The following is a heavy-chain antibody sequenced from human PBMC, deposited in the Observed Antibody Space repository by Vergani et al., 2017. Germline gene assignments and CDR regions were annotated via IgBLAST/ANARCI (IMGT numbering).Heavy chain of an antibody. CDR2: IYYSGLT. CDR1: ADSIRSGSYY. D-gene: IGHD6-19*01. J-gene: IGHJ4*02. Sequence: QSQLQQSGPGLVKPSETLFLTFTVSADSIRSGSYYWGLIRQPPGKSLEWIGSIYYSGLTYYNPSLTSRVAISVDTSKNQFSLKVTSVTAADPAVYFCARQRPGSGWSPGDFDDWGQGILFTVSS. CDR3: ARQRPGSGWSPGDFDD. V-gene: IGHV4-39*01.